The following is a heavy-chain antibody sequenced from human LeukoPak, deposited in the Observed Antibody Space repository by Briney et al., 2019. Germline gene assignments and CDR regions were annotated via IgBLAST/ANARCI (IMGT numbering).Heavy chain of an antibody. CDR1: GFTFNNYA. CDR2: ISGSDENT. CDR3: ANDFDH. Sequence: AGGSLRLSCAASGFTFNNYAMSWVRQAPGKGLEWVSTISGSDENTYYADSVKGRFTISRDISKNTLYLQMNSLRADDTAVYYCANDFDHWGQGTLVTVSS. J-gene: IGHJ4*02. V-gene: IGHV3-23*01.